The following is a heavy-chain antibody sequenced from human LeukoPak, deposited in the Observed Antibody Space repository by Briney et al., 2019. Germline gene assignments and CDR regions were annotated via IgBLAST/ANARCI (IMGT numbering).Heavy chain of an antibody. V-gene: IGHV3-15*01. CDR2: IMTKTDGETT. CDR3: TTSGTTTTRFVDY. CDR1: GFTFSNAW. Sequence: GGSLRLSCAASGFTFSNAWMSWVRQAPGKGLEWVGRIMTKTDGETTEYAAPVRGRFTISRDDSENTLYLQMKGLKTEDTAIYYCTTSGTTTTRFVDYWGQGTLATVSS. D-gene: IGHD1-26*01. J-gene: IGHJ4*02.